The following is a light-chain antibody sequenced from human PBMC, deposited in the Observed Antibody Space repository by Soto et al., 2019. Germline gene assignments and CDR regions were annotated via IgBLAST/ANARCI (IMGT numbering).Light chain of an antibody. V-gene: IGLV2-11*01. J-gene: IGLJ1*01. CDR3: YSLAGDFYV. Sequence: QSALTQPRSVSGSPGQSVTISCTGTSSHVGGYNFVSWYQHHPGKAPKLIIYDVNKRRSGVPDRFSGSKSGNTASLTIFGLQADDEADYYCYSLAGDFYVFGTGTKLTVL. CDR2: DVN. CDR1: SSHVGGYNF.